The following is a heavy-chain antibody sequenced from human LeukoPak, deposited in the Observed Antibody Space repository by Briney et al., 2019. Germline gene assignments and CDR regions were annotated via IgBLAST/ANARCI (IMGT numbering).Heavy chain of an antibody. V-gene: IGHV4-34*01. CDR3: ASADYNRLAGSYRFDP. J-gene: IGHJ5*02. CDR1: GFTFSSYA. CDR2: INHRGST. D-gene: IGHD3-10*01. Sequence: PGGSLRLSCAASGFTFSSYAMSWVRQPPGKGLEWIGEINHRGSTYYNPSLESRVTISADTSKTQFSLKLSSVTAADTAIYYCASADYNRLAGSYRFDPWGQGTLVTVSS.